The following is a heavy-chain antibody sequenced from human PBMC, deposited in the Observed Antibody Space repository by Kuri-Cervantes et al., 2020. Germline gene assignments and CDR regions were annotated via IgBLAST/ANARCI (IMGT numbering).Heavy chain of an antibody. Sequence: SQTLSLTCAVYGGSFSGCYWSWIRQPPGKGLEWIGEINHSGSTNYNPSLKSRVTISVDTSKNQFSLKLSSVTAADTAVYYCARVPYDSSGYYRNYWYFDLWGRGTLVTVSS. J-gene: IGHJ2*01. D-gene: IGHD3-22*01. V-gene: IGHV4-34*01. CDR3: ARVPYDSSGYYRNYWYFDL. CDR2: INHSGST. CDR1: GGSFSGCY.